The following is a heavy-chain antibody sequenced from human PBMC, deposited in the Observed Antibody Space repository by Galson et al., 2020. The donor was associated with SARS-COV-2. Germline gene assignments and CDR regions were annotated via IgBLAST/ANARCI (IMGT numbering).Heavy chain of an antibody. Sequence: SETLSLTCAVYGGSFSGYYWSWIRQPPGKGLEWIGEINHSGSTNYNPSLKSRVTISVDTSKNQFSLKLSSVTAADTAVYYCARGRHSSSWYGDRNYFDYWGQETLVTVSS. CDR3: ARGRHSSSWYGDRNYFDY. D-gene: IGHD6-13*01. V-gene: IGHV4-34*01. J-gene: IGHJ4*02. CDR2: INHSGST. CDR1: GGSFSGYY.